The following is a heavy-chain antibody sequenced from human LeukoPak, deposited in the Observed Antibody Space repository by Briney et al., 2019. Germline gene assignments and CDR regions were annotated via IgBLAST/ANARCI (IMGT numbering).Heavy chain of an antibody. CDR1: SGSIRGYH. Sequence: SETLSLTCTVSSGSIRGYHWSCFRQPPGKGLECIEYIYYSGTTRYSPSLKSRSTISVDTSKKQFTLNLNSVTPTSTAVYYCARGPDDFDYWGQGTLVTVSS. D-gene: IGHD5-24*01. V-gene: IGHV4-59*01. CDR3: ARGPDDFDY. J-gene: IGHJ4*02. CDR2: IYYSGTT.